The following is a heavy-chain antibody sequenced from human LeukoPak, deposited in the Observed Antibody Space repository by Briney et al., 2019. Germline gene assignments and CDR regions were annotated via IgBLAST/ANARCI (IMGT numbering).Heavy chain of an antibody. J-gene: IGHJ4*02. CDR2: IKQDGSEK. V-gene: IGHV3-7*01. D-gene: IGHD6-19*01. CDR3: GRGQWLVF. Sequence: PGGSLRLSCAASGFIFTDDWRGWVSQAPGKGPEWVAKIKQDGSEKYYVDSVKGRLTISRDNAENSLYLQMDSLRAEDTAVYYCGRGQWLVFRGQGTLVTVSS. CDR1: GFIFTDDW.